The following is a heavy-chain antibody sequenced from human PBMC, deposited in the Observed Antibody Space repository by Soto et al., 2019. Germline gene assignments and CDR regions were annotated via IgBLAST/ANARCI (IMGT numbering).Heavy chain of an antibody. Sequence: GGSLRLSCAASGFTFSSYSMNWVRQAPGKGLEWVSYISSSSSTIYYADSVKGRFTISRDNAKNSLYLQMNSLRAEDTAVYYCARDLVVVAATPFDYWGQGTLVTVSS. D-gene: IGHD2-15*01. CDR2: ISSSSSTI. J-gene: IGHJ4*02. CDR1: GFTFSSYS. CDR3: ARDLVVVAATPFDY. V-gene: IGHV3-48*01.